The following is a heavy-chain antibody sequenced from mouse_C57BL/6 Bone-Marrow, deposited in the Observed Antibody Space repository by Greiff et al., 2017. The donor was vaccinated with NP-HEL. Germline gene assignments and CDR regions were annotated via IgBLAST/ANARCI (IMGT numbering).Heavy chain of an antibody. J-gene: IGHJ2*01. Sequence: VQLQQPGAELVKPGASVKLSCKASGYTFTSYWMHWVKQRPGQGLEWIGMIHPNSGSTNYNEKFKSKATLTVAKSSSTAYMQLSSLTSEDSAVYYCARDDGYLFDYWGQGTTLTVSS. V-gene: IGHV1-64*01. CDR1: GYTFTSYW. D-gene: IGHD2-3*01. CDR2: IHPNSGST. CDR3: ARDDGYLFDY.